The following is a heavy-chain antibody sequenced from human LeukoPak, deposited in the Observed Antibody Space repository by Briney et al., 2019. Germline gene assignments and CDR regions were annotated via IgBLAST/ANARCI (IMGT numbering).Heavy chain of an antibody. Sequence: GGSLRLSCAASGFTFSSYAMSWVRQAPGKGLEWVSAISGSGGSTYYADSVKGRFTISRDNSKNTLYLQMSSLRAEDTAVYYCATDRGGYGSGSYDYWGQGTLVTVSS. CDR3: ATDRGGYGSGSYDY. CDR1: GFTFSSYA. V-gene: IGHV3-23*01. CDR2: ISGSGGST. D-gene: IGHD3-10*01. J-gene: IGHJ4*02.